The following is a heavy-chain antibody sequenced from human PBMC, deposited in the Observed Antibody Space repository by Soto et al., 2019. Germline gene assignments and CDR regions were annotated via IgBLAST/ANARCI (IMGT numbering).Heavy chain of an antibody. J-gene: IGHJ5*02. V-gene: IGHV4-31*03. CDR2: IYYSGST. CDR3: ARGGDGLTGTTSPQS. Sequence: QVQLQESGPGLVKPSQTLSLTCTVSGGSISSGGYYWSWIRQHPGKGLEWIGYIYYSGSTYYNPSLKSRVTISVDTSKNQFTLKLSSVTAADTAVYYCARGGDGLTGTTSPQSWGQGTLVTVSS. CDR1: GGSISSGGYY. D-gene: IGHD1-20*01.